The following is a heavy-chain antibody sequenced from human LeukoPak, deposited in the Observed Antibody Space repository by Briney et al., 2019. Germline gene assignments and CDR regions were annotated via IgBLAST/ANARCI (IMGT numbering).Heavy chain of an antibody. Sequence: PVTVSCKASGGTFSSYAISWVRQAPGQGLEWMGGIIPIFGTANYAQKFQGRVTITADKSTSTAYMELSSLRSEDTAVYYCARGSGSYFLDYCGQGSLVTVSS. J-gene: IGHJ4*02. V-gene: IGHV1-69*06. CDR1: GGTFSSYA. D-gene: IGHD1-26*01. CDR2: IIPIFGTA. CDR3: ARGSGSYFLDY.